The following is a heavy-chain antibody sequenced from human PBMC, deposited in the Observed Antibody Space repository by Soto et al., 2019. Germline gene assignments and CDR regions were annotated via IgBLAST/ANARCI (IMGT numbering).Heavy chain of an antibody. Sequence: GGSLRLSCAASGFTFSSYAMSWVRQAPGKGLEWVSAISGSGGSTYCADSVKGRFTISRDNSKNTLYLQMNSLRAEDTAVYYCARPQAPPYDSSGYPLDYWGQGTLVTVSS. CDR1: GFTFSSYA. J-gene: IGHJ4*02. CDR2: ISGSGGST. D-gene: IGHD3-22*01. CDR3: ARPQAPPYDSSGYPLDY. V-gene: IGHV3-23*01.